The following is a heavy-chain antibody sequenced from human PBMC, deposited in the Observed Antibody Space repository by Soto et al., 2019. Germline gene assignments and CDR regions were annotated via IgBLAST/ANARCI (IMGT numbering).Heavy chain of an antibody. CDR1: GYTFTSYG. CDR2: ISAYNGNT. D-gene: IGHD1-1*01. J-gene: IGHJ6*02. V-gene: IGHV1-18*01. CDR3: ASLWNDEYGMYV. Sequence: ASVKVSCKASGYTFTSYGISWVRQAPGQGLEWMGWISAYNGNTNYAQKLQGRVTMTTDTSTSTAYMELRSLRSDDTAVYYFASLWNDEYGMYVWGQGTTVTVSS.